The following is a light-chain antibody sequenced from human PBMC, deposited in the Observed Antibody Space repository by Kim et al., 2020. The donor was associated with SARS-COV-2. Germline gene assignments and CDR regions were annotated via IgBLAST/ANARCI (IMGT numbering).Light chain of an antibody. Sequence: APGETARITCGGNTIEDHSVHCYQQRPGQAPVLVIYFDTDRPSGIPERFSGSNSGNTATLSISRVEAGDEADYYCQVWDSSSDHRVFGGGTQLTVL. CDR2: FDT. J-gene: IGLJ3*02. CDR3: QVWDSSSDHRV. CDR1: TIEDHS. V-gene: IGLV3-21*04.